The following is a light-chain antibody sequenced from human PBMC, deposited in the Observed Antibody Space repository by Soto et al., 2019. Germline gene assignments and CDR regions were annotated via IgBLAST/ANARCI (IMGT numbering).Light chain of an antibody. CDR2: AAS. Sequence: DIQMTQSPSSLSSSVRDRVTITFRASQSISSYLNWYQQKPGKAPKLLIYAASSLQSGVPSRFSGSGSGTDFTLTISSLQPEDFATYYCQQSYSTPQTFGQGTKV. V-gene: IGKV1-39*01. CDR1: QSISSY. CDR3: QQSYSTPQT. J-gene: IGKJ1*01.